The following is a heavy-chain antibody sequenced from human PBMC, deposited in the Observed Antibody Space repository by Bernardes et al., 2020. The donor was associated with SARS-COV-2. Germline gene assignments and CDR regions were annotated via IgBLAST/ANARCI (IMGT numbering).Heavy chain of an antibody. J-gene: IGHJ4*02. Sequence: SETLSLTCAVYGGSCSGYYWSWIRQPPGKGLEWSGEINHSGSTNYNPPLKSRVTISVDTSKNQFSLKLSSVTAADTAVYYCARWGATTVTTGGFDYWGQGTRVTVSS. D-gene: IGHD4-4*01. V-gene: IGHV4-34*01. CDR2: INHSGST. CDR3: ARWGATTVTTGGFDY. CDR1: GGSCSGYY.